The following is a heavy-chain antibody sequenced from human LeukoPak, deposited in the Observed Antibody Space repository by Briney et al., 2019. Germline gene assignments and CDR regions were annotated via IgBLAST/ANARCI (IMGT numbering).Heavy chain of an antibody. CDR3: ARRHTGYSSARAAFDI. D-gene: IGHD6-25*01. Sequence: SETLSLTCAVYGGSFSGYYWSWIRQPPGKGLEWIGEINHSGSTNYNPSLKSRVTISVDTSKNQFSLELSSVTAADTAVYYCARRHTGYSSARAAFDIWGQGTMVTVSS. CDR1: GGSFSGYY. J-gene: IGHJ3*02. V-gene: IGHV4-34*01. CDR2: INHSGST.